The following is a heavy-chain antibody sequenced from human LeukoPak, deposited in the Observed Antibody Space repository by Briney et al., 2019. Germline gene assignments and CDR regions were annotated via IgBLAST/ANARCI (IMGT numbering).Heavy chain of an antibody. Sequence: PSETLCLTCTVSGGCISSSSYYWGWIRQPPGKGLEWIGCIYYSGSTYYNPSLKSRVTISVDTSKNQFSLKLSSVAAADTAVYYCATDQYGSGPVLDAFAIWGQGTMVTVSS. V-gene: IGHV4-39*07. CDR1: GGCISSSSYY. J-gene: IGHJ3*02. CDR3: ATDQYGSGPVLDAFAI. D-gene: IGHD2-15*01. CDR2: IYYSGST.